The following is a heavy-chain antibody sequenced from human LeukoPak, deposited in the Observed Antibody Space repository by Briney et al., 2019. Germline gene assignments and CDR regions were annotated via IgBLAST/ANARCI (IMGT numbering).Heavy chain of an antibody. CDR1: GGPISKYY. Sequence: SETLSLTCTVSGGPISKYYWNWIRQPPGKGLEWIGYIYDGGSTNYNPSLKSRVTISVDTSKNQFSLKVSSVTAADTGVYYCASATEMAKVFSFDYWGHGTLVTVSS. CDR2: IYDGGST. J-gene: IGHJ4*01. CDR3: ASATEMAKVFSFDY. D-gene: IGHD2-8*01. V-gene: IGHV4-59*08.